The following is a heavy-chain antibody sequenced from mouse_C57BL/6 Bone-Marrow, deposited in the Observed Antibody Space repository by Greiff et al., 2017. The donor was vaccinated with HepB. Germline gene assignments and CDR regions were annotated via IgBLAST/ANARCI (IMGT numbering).Heavy chain of an antibody. D-gene: IGHD2-12*01. V-gene: IGHV14-4*01. CDR3: TLYSLMDY. J-gene: IGHJ4*01. Sequence: EVKLMESGAELVRPGASVKLSCTASGFNIKDDYMHWVKQRPEQGLEWIGWIDPENGDTEYASKFQGKATITADTSSNTAYLQLSSLTSEDTAVYYCTLYSLMDYWGQGTSVTVSS. CDR1: GFNIKDDY. CDR2: IDPENGDT.